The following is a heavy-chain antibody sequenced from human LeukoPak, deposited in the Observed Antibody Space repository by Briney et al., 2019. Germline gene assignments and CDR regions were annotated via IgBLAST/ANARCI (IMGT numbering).Heavy chain of an antibody. D-gene: IGHD3-22*01. J-gene: IGHJ3*02. V-gene: IGHV1-46*01. CDR3: ARDRPYMIALLRGDGFDI. CDR2: INPSGGST. Sequence: GASVKVSCKASGYTFTSYYMHWVRQAPGQGLEWMGIINPSGGSTSYAQKFQGRVTMTRDMSTSTVYMELSSLRSDDTAVYYCARDRPYMIALLRGDGFDIWGQGTMVTVSS. CDR1: GYTFTSYY.